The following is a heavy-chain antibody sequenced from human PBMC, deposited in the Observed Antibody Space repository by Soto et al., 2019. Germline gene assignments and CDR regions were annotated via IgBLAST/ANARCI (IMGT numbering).Heavy chain of an antibody. J-gene: IGHJ6*02. Sequence: GGSLRLSCAASGFTFSNAWMNWVRQAPGKGLEWVGRIKSKTDGGTTDYAAPVKGRFTISRDDSKNTLYLQMNSLKTEDTAVYYCTTAAVVGATNRVRDYYYYYGRDVWGQGTTVTVSS. CDR1: GFTFSNAW. CDR3: TTAAVVGATNRVRDYYYYYGRDV. V-gene: IGHV3-15*07. D-gene: IGHD1-26*01. CDR2: IKSKTDGGTT.